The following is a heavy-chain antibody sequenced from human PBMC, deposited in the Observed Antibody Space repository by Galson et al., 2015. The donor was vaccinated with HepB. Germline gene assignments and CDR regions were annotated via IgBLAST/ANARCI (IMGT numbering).Heavy chain of an antibody. CDR2: IFSNGKT. V-gene: IGHV3-53*01. CDR1: GFDVSANY. CDR3: AGFSPENINGWYYLDF. J-gene: IGHJ4*02. D-gene: IGHD6-19*01. Sequence: SLRLSCAASGFDVSANYMTWVRQAPGKGLEWVSVIFSNGKTFYADSLRGRLTISRDNSQNIVYLQMNSLRADDTAVYYCAGFSPENINGWYYLDFWGQGTLVAVSS.